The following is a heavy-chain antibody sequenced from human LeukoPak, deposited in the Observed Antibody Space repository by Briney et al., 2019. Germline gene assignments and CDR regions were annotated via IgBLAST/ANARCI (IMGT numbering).Heavy chain of an antibody. D-gene: IGHD1-26*01. CDR1: GYTFTGYY. J-gene: IGHJ3*02. CDR2: FNPKSGGT. Sequence: ASVKVSCKAAGYTFTGYYMHWVRQAPGQGLEWMGWFNPKSGGTIYAQKFQGRVTMTRDTSISTAYMEVSRLRSDDTAIYYCAREWYSGTYSISNAFDIWGQGTMVTVSS. V-gene: IGHV1-2*02. CDR3: AREWYSGTYSISNAFDI.